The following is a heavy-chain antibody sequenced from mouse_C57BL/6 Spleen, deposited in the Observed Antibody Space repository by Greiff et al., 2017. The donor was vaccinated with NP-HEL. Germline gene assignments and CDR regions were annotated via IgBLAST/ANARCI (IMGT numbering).Heavy chain of an antibody. CDR3: ARVGDY. V-gene: IGHV1-69*01. CDR2: IDPSDSYT. Sequence: QVQLQQSGAELVMPGASVKLSCKASGYTFTSYWMHWVKQRPGQGLEWIGEIDPSDSYTNYNQKFKGKSTLTVDKSSSTAYMQLSSLTSEDSAVYYCARVGDYWGQGTSVTVSS. J-gene: IGHJ4*01. CDR1: GYTFTSYW.